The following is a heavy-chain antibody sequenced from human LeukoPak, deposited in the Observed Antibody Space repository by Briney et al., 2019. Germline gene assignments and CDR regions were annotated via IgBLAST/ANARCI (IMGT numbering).Heavy chain of an antibody. CDR1: GYSISGGYY. J-gene: IGHJ3*02. D-gene: IGHD3-9*01. CDR2: IYRGGST. Sequence: KPSETLSLTCTVSGYSISGGYYWGWIRQPPGKGLEWIGTIYRGGSTYYNPSLESRVTISLDTSKNHFSLNLTSVTAADTAMYYCARVAERTWLPYDAAFDIWGLGTMVTVSS. V-gene: IGHV4-38-2*02. CDR3: ARVAERTWLPYDAAFDI.